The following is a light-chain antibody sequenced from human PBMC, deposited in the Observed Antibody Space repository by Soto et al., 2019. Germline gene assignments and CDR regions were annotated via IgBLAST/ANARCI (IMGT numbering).Light chain of an antibody. J-gene: IGKJ4*01. CDR2: RAS. Sequence: EIVMTPSPVTLSVSPGERASLSCRASQSVSGNLAWYQQKPGRAPKVLIYRASIRATGIPDRFTGSGSGTDFTLTISRLEPEDFAVYYCQQYGSSPLTFGGGTKVDIK. CDR1: QSVSGN. CDR3: QQYGSSPLT. V-gene: IGKV3-20*01.